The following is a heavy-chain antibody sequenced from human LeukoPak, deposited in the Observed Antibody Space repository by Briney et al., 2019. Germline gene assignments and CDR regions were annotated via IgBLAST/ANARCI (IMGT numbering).Heavy chain of an antibody. CDR2: INPNSGDT. CDR1: GYTFTSYG. J-gene: IGHJ4*02. CDR3: ARETSLAY. V-gene: IGHV1-2*02. D-gene: IGHD3-3*02. Sequence: GASVKVSCKASGYTFTSYGISWVRQAPGQGLEWLGWINPNSGDTNYAQKFQGRVTMTRDTSISTAYMDLSSLRSDDTAVYYCARETSLAYWGQGTLVTVSS.